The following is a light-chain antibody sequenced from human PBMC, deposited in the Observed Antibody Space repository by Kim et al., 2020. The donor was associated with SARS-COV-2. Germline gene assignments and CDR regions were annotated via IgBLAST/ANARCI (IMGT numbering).Light chain of an antibody. J-gene: IGLJ3*02. CDR2: SNN. Sequence: ELTQPPSASGTPGQRVTISCSGSSSNIGSNTVNWYQRLPGTAPKLLLYSNNQRPSGVPDRFSGSKSGTSASLAISGLQSEDEADYYCAAWDDSLNGPVFGGGAQLTVL. CDR3: AAWDDSLNGPV. CDR1: SSNIGSNT. V-gene: IGLV1-44*01.